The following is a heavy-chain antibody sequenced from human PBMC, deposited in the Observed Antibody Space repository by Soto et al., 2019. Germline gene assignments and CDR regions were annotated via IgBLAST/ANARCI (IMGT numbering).Heavy chain of an antibody. V-gene: IGHV4-30-4*01. CDR1: GGSISSGDYY. CDR2: IYYSGST. Sequence: QVQLQESGPGLVKPSQTLSLTCTVSGGSISSGDYYWSWIRQPPGKGLEWIGYIYYSGSTYYNPSLKGRVNISVNTAKNQFSLKLGSVTGGDPAGDYRSSGGDRAMAVSDWGQGTLVTVSS. CDR3: SSGGDRAMAVSD. J-gene: IGHJ4*02. D-gene: IGHD2-15*01.